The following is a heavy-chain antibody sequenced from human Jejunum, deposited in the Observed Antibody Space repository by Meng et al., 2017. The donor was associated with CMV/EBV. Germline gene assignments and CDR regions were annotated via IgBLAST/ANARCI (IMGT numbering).Heavy chain of an antibody. J-gene: IGHJ4*02. CDR2: IFQTGTT. D-gene: IGHD3-10*01. V-gene: IGHV4-4*01. CDR1: GASITSAHW. Sequence: VSGASITSAHWWSWVRQPPGKGLEWIGEIFQTGTTHYKPSLKSRATISLDKSKNQFSLRLTSVTAADTAVYFCARERPLDEITLPDYWGQGMLVTVSS. CDR3: ARERPLDEITLPDY.